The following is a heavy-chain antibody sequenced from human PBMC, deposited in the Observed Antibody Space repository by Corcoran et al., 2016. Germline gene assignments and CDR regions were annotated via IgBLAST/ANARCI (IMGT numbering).Heavy chain of an antibody. CDR2: IYSSGST. D-gene: IGHD6-19*01. J-gene: IGHJ4*02. CDR3: ARDRRGAVAGPDGYCFDY. CDR1: GGSISGSY. Sequence: QVQLQESGPGLVKPSETLSLTCTVSGGSISGSYWSWIRRPAGKGLEWIGRIYSSGSTNYNPALKSRVTMSVDTSKNQFYLQLTSVTAADTALYDGARDRRGAVAGPDGYCFDYWGQGTLVTVSS. V-gene: IGHV4-4*07.